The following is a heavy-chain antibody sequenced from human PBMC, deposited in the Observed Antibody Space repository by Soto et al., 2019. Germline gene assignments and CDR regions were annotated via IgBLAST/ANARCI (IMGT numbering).Heavy chain of an antibody. J-gene: IGHJ4*02. CDR2: ISYDGSNK. Sequence: QVQLVESGGGVVQPGRSLRLSCAASGFTFSSFAIHWVRQAPGKGLAWMAVISYDGSNKYYADSVEGRFTISRDNSKNGVFLQMNSLRTEDTAVYYCARAYPQVGSNYCDYWGQGTLVTVSS. D-gene: IGHD1-26*01. CDR3: ARAYPQVGSNYCDY. V-gene: IGHV3-30*04. CDR1: GFTFSSFA.